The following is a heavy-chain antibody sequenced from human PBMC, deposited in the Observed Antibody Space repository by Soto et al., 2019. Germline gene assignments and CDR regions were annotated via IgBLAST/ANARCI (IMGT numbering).Heavy chain of an antibody. V-gene: IGHV1-3*01. D-gene: IGHD4-17*01. CDR1: GYTFTSYA. CDR3: ARARPGYGDDNLDY. J-gene: IGHJ4*02. CDR2: INAGNGNT. Sequence: QVQLVQSGAEVKKPGASVKVSCKASGYTFTSYAMHWVRQAPGQRLEWMGWINAGNGNTKYSQKFQGRVTITRDTSASTAYMELSSLRSEDTAVYYCARARPGYGDDNLDYWGQGTLVTVSS.